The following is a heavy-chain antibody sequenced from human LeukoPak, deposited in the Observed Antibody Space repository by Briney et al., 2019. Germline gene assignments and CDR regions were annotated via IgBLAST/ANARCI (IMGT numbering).Heavy chain of an antibody. D-gene: IGHD3-22*01. Sequence: PGGSLRLSCAASGFTFSSHAMSWVRQAPGKGLEWVSAISGSGGSTYYADSVKGRFTISRDNSKNTLYLQMNSLRAEDTAVYYCAKGVGSGYYYGYFDYWGQGTLVTVSS. CDR1: GFTFSSHA. CDR3: AKGVGSGYYYGYFDY. V-gene: IGHV3-23*01. CDR2: ISGSGGST. J-gene: IGHJ4*02.